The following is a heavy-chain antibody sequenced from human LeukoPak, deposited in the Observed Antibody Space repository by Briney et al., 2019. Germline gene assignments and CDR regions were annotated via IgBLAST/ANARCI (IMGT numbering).Heavy chain of an antibody. Sequence: PGGSLRLSCAASGFTFSDYYMSWIRQAPGKGLEWVSYISSSGSTIYYADSVKGRFTISRDNAKNSLYLQMNSLRAEDTAVCYCARGQYYDILTGRDAFDIWGQGTMVTVSS. CDR2: ISSSGSTI. CDR3: ARGQYYDILTGRDAFDI. CDR1: GFTFSDYY. D-gene: IGHD3-9*01. V-gene: IGHV3-11*01. J-gene: IGHJ3*02.